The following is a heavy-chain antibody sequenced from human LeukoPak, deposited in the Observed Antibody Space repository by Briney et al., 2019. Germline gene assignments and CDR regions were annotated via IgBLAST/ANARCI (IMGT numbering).Heavy chain of an antibody. V-gene: IGHV3-48*02. J-gene: IGHJ4*02. CDR2: FGSTRTNAI. CDR3: VRDHDFSFDY. CDR1: GFSFSSYG. Sequence: GGSLRLSCAASGFSFSSYGMHWVRQAPGKGLEWISYFGSTRTNAIFYADSVRGRFTISRDNAKNSLFLQMNSLRDEDTAVYYCVRDHDFSFDYWGQGILVTVSS. D-gene: IGHD1-1*01.